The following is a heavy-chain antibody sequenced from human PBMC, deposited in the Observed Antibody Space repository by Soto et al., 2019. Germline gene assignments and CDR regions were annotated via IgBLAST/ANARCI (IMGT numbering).Heavy chain of an antibody. D-gene: IGHD6-19*01. V-gene: IGHV1-18*01. Sequence: ASVKVSCKASGYSFTSYGISWVRQAPGQGLEWMGWISAYNGNTKYAQKLQGRVTMTTDTSTSTAYMELRSLRSDDTAVYYCARDLAVARIDYWAQRTLVTVSS. CDR2: ISAYNGNT. J-gene: IGHJ4*02. CDR1: GYSFTSYG. CDR3: ARDLAVARIDY.